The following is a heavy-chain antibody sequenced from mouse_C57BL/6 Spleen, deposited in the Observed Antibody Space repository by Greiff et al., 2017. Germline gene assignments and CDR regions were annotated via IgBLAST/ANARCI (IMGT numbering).Heavy chain of an antibody. CDR2: IYPGSGST. J-gene: IGHJ3*01. D-gene: IGHD2-4*01. Sequence: VQLQQPGAELVKPGASVKMSCKASGYTFTSYWITWVKQRPGQGLEWIGDIYPGSGSTNYNEKFKSKATLTVDTSSSSAYMQLSSLTSEDSAVYYCARGGFYYDCVGAWFAYWGQGTLVTVSA. CDR3: ARGGFYYDCVGAWFAY. CDR1: GYTFTSYW. V-gene: IGHV1-55*01.